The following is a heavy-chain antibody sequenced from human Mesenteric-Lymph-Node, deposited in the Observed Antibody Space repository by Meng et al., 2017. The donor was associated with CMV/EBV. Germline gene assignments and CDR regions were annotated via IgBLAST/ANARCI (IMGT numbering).Heavy chain of an antibody. CDR2: IGTTGDT. V-gene: IGHV3-13*01. CDR3: TAWSTYLGYYYYAMDV. CDR1: GFTFSSYD. Sequence: GGSLRLSCAASGFTFSSYDMHWVRQATGKGLKWVTAIGTTGDTYYPGSVKGRFTISRENAKNSLYLQMNSLKTEDTAVYYCTAWSTYLGYYYYAMDVWGQGTTVTVSS. D-gene: IGHD3-3*01. J-gene: IGHJ6*02.